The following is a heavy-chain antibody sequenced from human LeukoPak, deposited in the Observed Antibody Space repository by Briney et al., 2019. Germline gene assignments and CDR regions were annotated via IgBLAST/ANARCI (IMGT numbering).Heavy chain of an antibody. Sequence: GGSLRLSCAASGFTLDDYAMHCVRQAPGKGLEWVSGIRWNSGIIGYADSVKGRFTTSRDNAKNSLYLQMNSLRAEDTALYYCAKEAYYDFWSGYYDYYYMDVWGKGTTVAVSS. CDR2: IRWNSGII. CDR1: GFTLDDYA. V-gene: IGHV3-9*01. CDR3: AKEAYYDFWSGYYDYYYMDV. J-gene: IGHJ6*03. D-gene: IGHD3-3*01.